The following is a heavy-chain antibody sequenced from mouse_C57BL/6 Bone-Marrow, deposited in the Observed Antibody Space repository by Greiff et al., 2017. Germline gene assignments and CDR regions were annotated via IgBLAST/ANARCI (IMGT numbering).Heavy chain of an antibody. D-gene: IGHD1-1*01. CDR1: GFNIKNTY. CDR3: ARSYYCGSSSWFAN. Sequence: VHVKQSVAELVRPGASVKLSCTASGFNIKNTYMHWVKQRPEQGLEWIGRIDPANGNTKYAPKFQGKATITADTASNTAYLQLSSLTSEDTAIYYCARSYYCGSSSWFANWGQGTLVTVSA. J-gene: IGHJ3*01. CDR2: IDPANGNT. V-gene: IGHV14-3*01.